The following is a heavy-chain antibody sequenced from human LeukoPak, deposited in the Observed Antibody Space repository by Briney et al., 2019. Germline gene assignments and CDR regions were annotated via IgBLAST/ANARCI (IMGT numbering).Heavy chain of an antibody. D-gene: IGHD1-7*01. CDR2: TYFKSKWYN. CDR1: GDTVSRNNPA. V-gene: IGHV6-1*01. CDR3: ARGWNYAFDS. J-gene: IGHJ4*02. Sequence: SQTLSLTCVITGDTVSRNNPAWNWIRQSPSRGLEWLGRTYFKSKWYNEYAVSVKSRVTINPDTSKNQFSLQLTSVTPEDTGVYFCARGWNYAFDSWGQGTLVTVSS.